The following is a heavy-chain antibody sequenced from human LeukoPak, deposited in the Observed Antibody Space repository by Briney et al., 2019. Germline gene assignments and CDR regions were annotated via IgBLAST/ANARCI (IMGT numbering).Heavy chain of an antibody. J-gene: IGHJ2*01. CDR3: AKDMVWGWYFDL. Sequence: GGSLRLSCAASGFAFADYAIHWFRQGPGGGLEWVSLTSGDGGTTYYADSVKGRFTISRDNSKNSLFLQMNSLRTEDTALYYCAKDMVWGWYFDLWGRGTLVTVSS. V-gene: IGHV3-43*02. D-gene: IGHD7-27*01. CDR2: TSGDGGTT. CDR1: GFAFADYA.